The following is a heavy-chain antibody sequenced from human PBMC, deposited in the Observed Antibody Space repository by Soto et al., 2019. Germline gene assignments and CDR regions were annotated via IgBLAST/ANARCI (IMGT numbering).Heavy chain of an antibody. V-gene: IGHV4-30-2*01. Sequence: SETLSLTCAVSGGSISSAAHAWSWIRQPPGKGLEWIGYSYYSGSTYHNPSLKSRVTISVDTSKNQFSLKMWSVTAADTAVYYCARDPWGTRYGMDVWGQGTAVTVSS. CDR2: SYYSGST. CDR1: GGSISSAAHA. D-gene: IGHD7-27*01. J-gene: IGHJ6*02. CDR3: ARDPWGTRYGMDV.